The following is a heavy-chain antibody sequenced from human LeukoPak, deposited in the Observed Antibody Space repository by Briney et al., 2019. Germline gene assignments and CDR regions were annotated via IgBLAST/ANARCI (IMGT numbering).Heavy chain of an antibody. V-gene: IGHV4-34*01. D-gene: IGHD3-16*01. CDR2: INHSGST. CDR1: GGSFSGDY. CDR3: ARAQYVCISGFYPGY. Sequence: SETLSLTCAVNGGSFSGDYWNWIRQPPGKGLEWIGEINHSGSTNYNPSLRSRVTISVDTSKSQFSLKLSSVTAADTAVYYYARAQYVCISGFYPGYWGQGTLVTVSS. J-gene: IGHJ4*02.